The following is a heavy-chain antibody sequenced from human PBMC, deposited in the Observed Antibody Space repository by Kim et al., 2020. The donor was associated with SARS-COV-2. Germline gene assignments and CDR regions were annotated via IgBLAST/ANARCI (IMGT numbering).Heavy chain of an antibody. J-gene: IGHJ6*03. CDR3: ARDQPPGPYMDV. Sequence: GGSLRLSCAASGFPFSSFEMNWVRQAPGKGLEWLSYINSNGITKYYADSVKGRFTISRDNAKNSLFLQMNSLRAEDTAVYYCARDQPPGPYMDVWGRGTTVTVSS. V-gene: IGHV3-48*03. CDR1: GFPFSSFE. CDR2: INSNGITK.